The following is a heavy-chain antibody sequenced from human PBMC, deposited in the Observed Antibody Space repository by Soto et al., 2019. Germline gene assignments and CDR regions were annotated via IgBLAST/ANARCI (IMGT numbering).Heavy chain of an antibody. CDR2: IYHSGST. CDR1: GCSISSGGYS. Sequence: SETLSLTCAVSGCSISSGGYSWSWIRQPPGKGLEWIGYIYHSGSTYYNPSLKSRVTISVDRSKNQFSLKLSSVTAADTAVYYCARVSMLGSSWFFDYWGQGTLVTVSS. CDR3: ARVSMLGSSWFFDY. J-gene: IGHJ4*02. V-gene: IGHV4-30-2*01. D-gene: IGHD6-13*01.